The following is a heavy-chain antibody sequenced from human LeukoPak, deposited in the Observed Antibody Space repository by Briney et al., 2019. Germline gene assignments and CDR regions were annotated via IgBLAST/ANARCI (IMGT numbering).Heavy chain of an antibody. Sequence: PGGSLRLSCAASGFTVSSNYMSWVRQAPGKGLEWVSVIYSGGSTYYADSVKGRFTISRDNSKNTLYLQMNSLRAEDTAVYYCARSTYYYDSSGWSDAFDIWGQGTMVTVSS. V-gene: IGHV3-53*01. CDR2: IYSGGST. D-gene: IGHD3-22*01. CDR3: ARSTYYYDSSGWSDAFDI. J-gene: IGHJ3*02. CDR1: GFTVSSNY.